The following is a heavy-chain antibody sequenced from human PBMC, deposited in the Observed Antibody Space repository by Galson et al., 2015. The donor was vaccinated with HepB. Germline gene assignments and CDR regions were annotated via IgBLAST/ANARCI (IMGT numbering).Heavy chain of an antibody. CDR2: INHSGST. J-gene: IGHJ3*02. Sequence: ETLSLTCAVYGGSFSGYYWSWIRQPPGKGLEWIGEINHSGSTNYNPSLKSRVTISVDTSKNQFSLKLSSVTAADTAVYYCARVPLRLGELIGAFDIWGQGTMVTVSS. CDR3: ARVPLRLGELIGAFDI. D-gene: IGHD3-16*01. V-gene: IGHV4-34*01. CDR1: GGSFSGYY.